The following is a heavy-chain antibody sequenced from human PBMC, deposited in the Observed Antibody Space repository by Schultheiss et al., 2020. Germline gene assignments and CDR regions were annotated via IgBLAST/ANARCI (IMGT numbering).Heavy chain of an antibody. D-gene: IGHD1-26*01. V-gene: IGHV3-21*01. CDR1: GFTFSSYS. CDR3: ARSLQLRGSYWVY. Sequence: GGSLRLSCAASGFTFSSYSMNWVRQAPGKGLEWVSSISSSSSYIYYADSVKGRFTISRDNSKNSLYLQMNSLRAEDTAVYYCARSLQLRGSYWVYWGQGTLVTVSS. J-gene: IGHJ4*02. CDR2: ISSSSSYI.